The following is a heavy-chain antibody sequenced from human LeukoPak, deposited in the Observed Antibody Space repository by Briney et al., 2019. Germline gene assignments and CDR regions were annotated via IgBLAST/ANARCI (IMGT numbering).Heavy chain of an antibody. D-gene: IGHD6-13*01. CDR2: IYYSGST. CDR3: ARGGIAAADADY. CDR1: GGSISSGDYY. V-gene: IGHV4-30-4*01. J-gene: IGHJ4*02. Sequence: SETLSLTCTVSGGSISSGDYYWSWLRQPPGKGLEWIGYIYYSGSTYYNPSLKSRVTISVDTSKNQFSLKLSSVTAADTAVYYCARGGIAAADADYWGQGTLVTVSS.